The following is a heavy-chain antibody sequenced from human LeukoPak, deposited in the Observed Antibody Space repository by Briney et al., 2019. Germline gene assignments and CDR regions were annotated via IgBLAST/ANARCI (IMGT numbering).Heavy chain of an antibody. V-gene: IGHV3-7*01. CDR1: GFTFSSYW. J-gene: IGHJ4*02. CDR3: ARDPRTVRI. Sequence: GGSLRLSCAASGFTFSSYWMSWVRQAPGKGLEWVANIKKDGSEKYHVDSVKGRFTISRDNAKNLLYLQMDSLRVEDTAIYYCARDPRTVRIWGQGTLVTVSS. D-gene: IGHD1-1*01. CDR2: IKKDGSEK.